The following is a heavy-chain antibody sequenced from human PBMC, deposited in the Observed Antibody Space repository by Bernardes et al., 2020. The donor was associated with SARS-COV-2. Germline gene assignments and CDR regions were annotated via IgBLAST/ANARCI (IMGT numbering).Heavy chain of an antibody. J-gene: IGHJ4*02. D-gene: IGHD5-18*01. V-gene: IGHV4-34*01. Sequence: SETLSLTCAVNSGSFSGYFWTWIRQPPGKGLEWIGEINHSGTTNYNPSLKSRAALSVDTSKNQFSLKLTSVTAADTAVYYCARAHRGYSYRYYWGQGSLVTVSS. CDR1: SGSFSGYF. CDR3: ARAHRGYSYRYY. CDR2: INHSGTT.